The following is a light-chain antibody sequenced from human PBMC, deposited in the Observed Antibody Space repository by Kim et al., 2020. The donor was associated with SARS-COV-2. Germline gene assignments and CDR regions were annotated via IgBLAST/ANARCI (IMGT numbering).Light chain of an antibody. Sequence: ASVNLTCTQGSGHGGYAIAWHQQQPEKGPRVLMKLAGDSSHNKGDGIPDRFSGSSSGAGRYLTISSLQSEDEADYYCQTWDTGVRLFGGGTQLTVL. CDR2: LAGDSSH. CDR3: QTWDTGVRL. CDR1: SGHGGYA. J-gene: IGLJ3*02. V-gene: IGLV4-69*01.